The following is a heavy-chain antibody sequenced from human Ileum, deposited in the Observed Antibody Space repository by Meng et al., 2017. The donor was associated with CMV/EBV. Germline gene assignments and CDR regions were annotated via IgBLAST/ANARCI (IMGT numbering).Heavy chain of an antibody. D-gene: IGHD3-10*01. Sequence: GESLKISCAASGFIFRNYWMSWARQAPGRGLEWVASMKTDGSEKYYVDSVKGRFTISRDNAKNSLYLQMNSLRAEDTAVYYCARDDMVRGVIFYYYYGMDVWGQGTTVTVSS. CDR1: GFIFRNYW. V-gene: IGHV3-7*01. CDR3: ARDDMVRGVIFYYYYGMDV. CDR2: MKTDGSEK. J-gene: IGHJ6*02.